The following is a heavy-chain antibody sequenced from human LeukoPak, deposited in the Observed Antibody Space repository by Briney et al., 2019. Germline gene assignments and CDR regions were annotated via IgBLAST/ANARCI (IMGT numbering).Heavy chain of an antibody. Sequence: PSGTLSLTCTISGGSIGPYYWSWLRQPAGKALEWIGRSYTTGSTNYNPSLKSRVTMSLDTSKNQFSLKLTSVTAADTAVYYRARSAGSGFHLDSWGQGTLVTVSS. J-gene: IGHJ4*02. V-gene: IGHV4-4*07. CDR2: SYTTGST. CDR3: ARSAGSGFHLDS. CDR1: GGSIGPYY.